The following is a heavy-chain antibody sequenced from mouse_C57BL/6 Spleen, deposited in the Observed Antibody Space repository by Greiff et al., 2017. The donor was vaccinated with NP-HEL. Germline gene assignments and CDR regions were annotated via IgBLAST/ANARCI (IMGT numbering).Heavy chain of an antibody. Sequence: DVMLVESGGGLVKPGGSLKLSCAASGFTFSDYGMHWVRQAPEKGLEWVAYISSGSSTIYYADTVKGRFTISRDNAKNTLFLQMTSLRSEDTAMYYCARKYLYYFDYWGQGTTLTVSS. V-gene: IGHV5-17*01. CDR3: ARKYLYYFDY. J-gene: IGHJ2*01. D-gene: IGHD5-1*01. CDR1: GFTFSDYG. CDR2: ISSGSSTI.